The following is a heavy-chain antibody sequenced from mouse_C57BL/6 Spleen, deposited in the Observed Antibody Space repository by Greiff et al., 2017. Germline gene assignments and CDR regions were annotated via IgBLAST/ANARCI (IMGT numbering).Heavy chain of an antibody. V-gene: IGHV1-7*01. Sequence: VKLQESGAELAKPGASVKLSCKASGYTFTSYWMHWVKQRPGQGLEWIGYINPSSGYTKYNQKFKDKATLTADKSYSTAYMQLSSLTYEDSAVYYCARGGNYEDYWGQGTTLTVSS. J-gene: IGHJ2*01. CDR1: GYTFTSYW. CDR3: ARGGNYEDY. CDR2: INPSSGYT. D-gene: IGHD2-1*01.